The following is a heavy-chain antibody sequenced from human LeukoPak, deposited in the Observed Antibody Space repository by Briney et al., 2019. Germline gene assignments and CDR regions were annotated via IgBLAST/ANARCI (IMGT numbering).Heavy chain of an antibody. J-gene: IGHJ4*02. CDR1: GFTFSSYA. Sequence: GGSLRLSCAASGFTFSSYAMSWVRQAPGKGLEWVSAISGSGGSTYYADSVKGRFTISRDDSKNTLYLQMNSLRAEDTAVYYCAKAPSDWSKYYFDYWGQGTLVTVSS. CDR2: ISGSGGST. D-gene: IGHD3-9*01. CDR3: AKAPSDWSKYYFDY. V-gene: IGHV3-23*01.